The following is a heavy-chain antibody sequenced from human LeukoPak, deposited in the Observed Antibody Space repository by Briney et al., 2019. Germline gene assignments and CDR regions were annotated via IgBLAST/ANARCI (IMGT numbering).Heavy chain of an antibody. CDR3: ANGDGFDY. J-gene: IGHJ4*02. V-gene: IGHV3-7*01. CDR2: IKQDGSEK. D-gene: IGHD5-24*01. CDR1: GFTFSNCW. Sequence: PGGSLRLSCAASGFTFSNCWMSWVRQAPGKGLEWVANIKQDGSEKYYVDSVKGRFTISRDNAKNSLYLKMNSLRAEDTAVYYCANGDGFDYWGQGTLVTVSS.